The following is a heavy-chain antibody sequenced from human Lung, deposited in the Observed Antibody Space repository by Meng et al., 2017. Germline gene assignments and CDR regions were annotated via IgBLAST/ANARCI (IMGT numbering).Heavy chain of an antibody. CDR3: ARGSITMVRGVSVFDP. Sequence: QVQLQGSGPGLGQVWGTLSLTCAVSGGSISSSNWWSWVRQPPGKGLEWIGEIYHSGSTNYNPSLKSRVTISVDKSKNQFSLKLSSVTAADTAVYYCARGSITMVRGVSVFDPWGQGTLVTVSS. CDR2: IYHSGST. V-gene: IGHV4-4*02. J-gene: IGHJ5*02. D-gene: IGHD3-10*01. CDR1: GGSISSSNW.